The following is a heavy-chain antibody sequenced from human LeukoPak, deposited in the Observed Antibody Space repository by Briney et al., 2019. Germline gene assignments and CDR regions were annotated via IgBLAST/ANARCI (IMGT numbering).Heavy chain of an antibody. CDR2: IFTSGNT. J-gene: IGHJ3*01. CDR3: ATLRGDYYDSRAYDL. V-gene: IGHV4-4*07. D-gene: IGHD3-22*01. Sequence: SQTLSLTCTVSGGSISSYYWSWIRQPAGKGLEWIGRIFTSGNTDYNPSLKSRVFISIETSKNRFSLTLNSVTAADTAVYYCATLRGDYYDSRAYDLWGQGTMVTVSS. CDR1: GGSISSYY.